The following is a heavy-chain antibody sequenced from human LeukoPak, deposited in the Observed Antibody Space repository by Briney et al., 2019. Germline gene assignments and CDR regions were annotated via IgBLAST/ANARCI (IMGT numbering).Heavy chain of an antibody. Sequence: ASVTVSCKASGYTFTSYYIHWVRQAPGQGLEWMGLMNPSGGSTNYAQKFQGRVTMTRDTSTSTVYMELSSLRSEDTAVYYCARGPSITMVRGGQWYYYMDVWGKGTTVTISS. V-gene: IGHV1-46*01. CDR2: MNPSGGST. CDR3: ARGPSITMVRGGQWYYYMDV. J-gene: IGHJ6*03. CDR1: GYTFTSYY. D-gene: IGHD3-10*01.